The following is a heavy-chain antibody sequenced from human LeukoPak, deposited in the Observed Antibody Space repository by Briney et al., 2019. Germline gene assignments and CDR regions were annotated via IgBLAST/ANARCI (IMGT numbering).Heavy chain of an antibody. D-gene: IGHD2-2*01. J-gene: IGHJ5*02. CDR2: IYPGDSDT. CDR3: ARHVLYCSGTSCYGDEWWFDP. CDR1: GSLPTSYW. Sequence: GESLKISCKGAGSLPTSYWIGWVRQMPGKGLEWMGIIYPGDSDTRYSPSFQGQVTISADKSISTAYLQWSSLKASDTAMYYCARHVLYCSGTSCYGDEWWFDPWGQGTLVTVSS. V-gene: IGHV5-51*01.